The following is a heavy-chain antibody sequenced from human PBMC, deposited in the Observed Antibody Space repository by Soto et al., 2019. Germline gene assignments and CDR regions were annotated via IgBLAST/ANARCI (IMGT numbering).Heavy chain of an antibody. CDR3: AIGVGLLSPSWFDS. V-gene: IGHV4-61*01. CDR2: IYYSGST. D-gene: IGHD2-21*02. J-gene: IGHJ5*01. Sequence: SETLSLTCTVSGVSVSSGSYYWSWIRQPPGKGLEWIGYIYYSGSTYYNPSLKSRVTISVDTSKNQFSLKLSSVTAADTAVYYFAIGVGLLSPSWFDSWGKGTLVTVCS. CDR1: GVSVSSGSYY.